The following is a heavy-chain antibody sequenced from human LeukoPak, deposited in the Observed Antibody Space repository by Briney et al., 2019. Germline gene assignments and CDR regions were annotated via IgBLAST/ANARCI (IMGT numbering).Heavy chain of an antibody. CDR2: TYYRSKCYN. V-gene: IGHV6-1*01. J-gene: IGHJ5*01. CDR3: ARDREYSSGWFDY. D-gene: IGHD6-19*01. Sequence: SQTLSLTCAISWDNVSCNIAAWNGIRQSPARGLEWRGRTYYRSKCYNDYAVYVKSPITINPDTSKNPFSLQLNSVTHEATAVYSCARDREYSSGWFDYWGQGTLVTVSS. CDR1: WDNVSCNIAA.